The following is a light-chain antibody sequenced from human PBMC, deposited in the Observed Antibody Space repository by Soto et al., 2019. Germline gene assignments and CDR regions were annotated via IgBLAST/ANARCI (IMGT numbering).Light chain of an antibody. Sequence: IGVTQSPSTLSVSTGERATLSCRASESVSSKLVWYQKKPGQAPRLLIHDASTRATGIPARFSGSGSGTEFILTISSVESEDFAIYYCQQRNIWPPVTFGQGTRLEIK. CDR1: ESVSSK. CDR3: QQRNIWPPVT. CDR2: DAS. J-gene: IGKJ5*01. V-gene: IGKV3-15*01.